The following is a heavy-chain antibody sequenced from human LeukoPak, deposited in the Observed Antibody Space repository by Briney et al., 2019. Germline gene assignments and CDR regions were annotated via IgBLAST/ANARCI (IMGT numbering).Heavy chain of an antibody. Sequence: SETLSLTCTVSGGSISSSSYYWGWIRQPPGKGLEWIGRIYTSGSTNYNPSLKSRVTMSVDTSKNQFSLKLSSVTAADTAVYYCARVYYSNSYDYWYFDLWGRGTLVTVSS. D-gene: IGHD6-13*01. CDR3: ARVYYSNSYDYWYFDL. CDR1: GGSISSSSYY. J-gene: IGHJ2*01. CDR2: IYTSGST. V-gene: IGHV4-39*07.